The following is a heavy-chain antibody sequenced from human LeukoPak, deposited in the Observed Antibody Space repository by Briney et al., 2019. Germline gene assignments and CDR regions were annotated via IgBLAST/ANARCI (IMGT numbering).Heavy chain of an antibody. V-gene: IGHV4-30-4*08. D-gene: IGHD3-3*01. CDR3: ASTTIFGVVTDDNWFDP. Sequence: SETLSLTCTVSGGSISSGDYYWSWIRQPPGKGLEWIGYIYYSGSTYYNPSLKSRVTISVDTSKNQFSLKPSSVTAADTAVYYCASTTIFGVVTDDNWFDPWGQGTLVTASS. CDR2: IYYSGST. J-gene: IGHJ5*02. CDR1: GGSISSGDYY.